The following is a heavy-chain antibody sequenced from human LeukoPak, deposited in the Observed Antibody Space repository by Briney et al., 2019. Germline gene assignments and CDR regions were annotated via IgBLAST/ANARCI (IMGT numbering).Heavy chain of an antibody. D-gene: IGHD2-15*01. V-gene: IGHV3-48*01. CDR1: GFTFSSYS. Sequence: GGSLRLSCAASGFTFSSYSINWVRQAPGKGLEWVSYISDSSSRIYYADSVRGRFTISRDNAKNSLYLQMNSLRADDTAVYYCARVQWSPEYFDYWGQGTLVTVSS. CDR3: ARVQWSPEYFDY. J-gene: IGHJ4*02. CDR2: ISDSSSRI.